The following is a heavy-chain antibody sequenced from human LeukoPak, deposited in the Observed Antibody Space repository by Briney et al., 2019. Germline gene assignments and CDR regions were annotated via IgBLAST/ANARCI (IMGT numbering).Heavy chain of an antibody. D-gene: IGHD2-2*01. Sequence: PGGSLRLSCAASGFTFSSYNMNWVRQAPGKGLEWVSYISSSSKTIYYADSVKGRFTISRDNAKNSLYLQMNSLRDEDTAVYYCARGFCGSTSCFLRGGFDIWGQGTMVTVSP. CDR2: ISSSSKTI. J-gene: IGHJ3*02. V-gene: IGHV3-48*02. CDR3: ARGFCGSTSCFLRGGFDI. CDR1: GFTFSSYN.